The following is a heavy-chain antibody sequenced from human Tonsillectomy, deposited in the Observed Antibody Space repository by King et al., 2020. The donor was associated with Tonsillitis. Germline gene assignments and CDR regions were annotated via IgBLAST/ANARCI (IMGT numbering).Heavy chain of an antibody. J-gene: IGHJ4*02. CDR2: IRYDGSNK. V-gene: IGHV3-30*02. Sequence: VQLVESGGGVVQPGGSLRLSCAASGFTFSSYGMHWVRQAPGKGLEWVAFIRYDGSNKYYADSVKGRFTISRDNYKNTLYLQMNSLRAEDTAVYYCATYSSGYYLAFDYWGQGTLVTVSS. CDR3: ATYSSGYYLAFDY. D-gene: IGHD3-22*01. CDR1: GFTFSSYG.